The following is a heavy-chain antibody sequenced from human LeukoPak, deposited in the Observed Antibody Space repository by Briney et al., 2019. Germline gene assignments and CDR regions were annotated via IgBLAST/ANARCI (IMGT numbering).Heavy chain of an antibody. CDR1: GYTFTSYG. CDR2: ISAYNGNT. V-gene: IGHV1-18*04. Sequence: ASVKVSCKASGYTFTSYGISWVRQAPGQGLEWMGWISAYNGNTNYAQKLQGRVTMTTDTSTSTAYMELRSLRSDDTAVYYCARSRDYYGSGSPPPDYWGQGTLVTVSS. J-gene: IGHJ4*02. D-gene: IGHD3-10*01. CDR3: ARSRDYYGSGSPPPDY.